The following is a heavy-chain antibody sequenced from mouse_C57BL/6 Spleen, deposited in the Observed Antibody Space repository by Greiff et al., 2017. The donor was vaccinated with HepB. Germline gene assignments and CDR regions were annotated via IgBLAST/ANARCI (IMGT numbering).Heavy chain of an antibody. CDR2: IYWDDDK. J-gene: IGHJ2*01. D-gene: IGHD1-1*01. CDR1: GFSLSTSGMG. Sequence: QVTLKESGPGILQSSQTLSLTCSFSGFSLSTSGMGVSWIRQPSGKGLEWLAHIYWDDDKRYNPSLKSRLTISKDTSRNQVFLKITSVDTADTATYYCARRRYYYGSSRGYFDYWGQGTTLTVSS. CDR3: ARRRYYYGSSRGYFDY. V-gene: IGHV8-12*01.